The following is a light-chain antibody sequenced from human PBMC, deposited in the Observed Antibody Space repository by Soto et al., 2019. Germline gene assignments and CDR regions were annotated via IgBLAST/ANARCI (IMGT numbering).Light chain of an antibody. V-gene: IGLV2-11*01. CDR1: SSDVGGYNY. Sequence: QSARTQPRSVSGSPGQSVTGSCTGTSSDVGGYNYVSWYQQHPGKAPKLMIYDVSKRPSGVPDRFSGSKSGNTASLTISGLQAEDEADYYCCSYAGSYTFEVVFGGATKVTVL. CDR2: DVS. CDR3: CSYAGSYTFEVV. J-gene: IGLJ2*01.